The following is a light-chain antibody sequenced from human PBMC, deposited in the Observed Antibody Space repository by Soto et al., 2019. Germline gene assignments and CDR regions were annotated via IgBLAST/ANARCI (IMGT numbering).Light chain of an antibody. CDR3: SSYTSSSTLYV. Sequence: HYALTQPASVSGSPGQSITISCTGTSSDVGGYNYVSWYQQHPGKAAKLMIYDVSNRPSGVSNRFSGSKSGNTASLTISGLQAEDEADYYCSSYTSSSTLYVFGTGTKLTVL. J-gene: IGLJ1*01. CDR2: DVS. V-gene: IGLV2-14*01. CDR1: SSDVGGYNY.